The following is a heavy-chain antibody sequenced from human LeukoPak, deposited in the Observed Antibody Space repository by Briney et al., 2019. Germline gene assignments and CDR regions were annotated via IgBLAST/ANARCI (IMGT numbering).Heavy chain of an antibody. CDR2: INHSGST. D-gene: IGHD1-7*01. CDR1: GGSFSGYY. CDR3: ARVGLELPDY. Sequence: SETLSLTCAVYGGSFSGYYWSWIRQPPGKGLEWIGEINHSGSTNYNPSLKSRVTISVDTSKNQFSLKLSSVTAADTAVYYCARVGLELPDYWGQGTLVTVSS. J-gene: IGHJ4*02. V-gene: IGHV4-34*01.